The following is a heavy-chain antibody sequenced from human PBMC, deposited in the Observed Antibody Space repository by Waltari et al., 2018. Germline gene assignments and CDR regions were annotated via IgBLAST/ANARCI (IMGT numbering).Heavy chain of an antibody. CDR3: ARDRTTMAARPGDY. CDR1: GYIFTNYY. Sequence: QVLLVQSGAEVKKPGASVKVSCKASGYIFTNYYLHWVRQDPGQGPEWMGWVNPDTGNANYAPNFRGRVTMTWDTTINTAFMDLSGLKSADTAVYYCARDRTTMAARPGDYWGQGTLVTVSS. J-gene: IGHJ4*02. D-gene: IGHD6-6*01. CDR2: VNPDTGNA. V-gene: IGHV1-2*02.